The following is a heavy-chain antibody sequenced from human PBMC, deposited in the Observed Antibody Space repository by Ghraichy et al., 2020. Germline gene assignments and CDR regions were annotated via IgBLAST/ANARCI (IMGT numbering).Heavy chain of an antibody. CDR2: ISGSGGGT. D-gene: IGHD2-2*01. J-gene: IGHJ2*01. CDR3: ASFTGTSSFSLSYWYFDL. V-gene: IGHV3-23*01. Sequence: GESLNISCAASGFTFSSYAMSWVRQAPGKGLEWVSAISGSGGGTYYADSVKGRFTISRDTSKNTLFLQMNSLRAEDTAVYYCASFTGTSSFSLSYWYFDLWGRGTLVTVSS. CDR1: GFTFSSYA.